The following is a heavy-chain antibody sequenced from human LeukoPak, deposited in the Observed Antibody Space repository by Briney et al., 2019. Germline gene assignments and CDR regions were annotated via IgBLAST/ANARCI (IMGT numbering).Heavy chain of an antibody. Sequence: MPSETLSLTCAVSGGSISSNNWWGWVRQPPGKGLEWIGEIYHSGSPNYNPSLKSRVTISVDKSRNHFSLNLSSVTAADTAVYYCARGRGPAVTMIDTAVQFDYWGQGTLVTVSS. V-gene: IGHV4-4*02. CDR1: GGSISSNNW. CDR3: ARGRGPAVTMIDTAVQFDY. J-gene: IGHJ4*02. CDR2: IYHSGSP. D-gene: IGHD3-22*01.